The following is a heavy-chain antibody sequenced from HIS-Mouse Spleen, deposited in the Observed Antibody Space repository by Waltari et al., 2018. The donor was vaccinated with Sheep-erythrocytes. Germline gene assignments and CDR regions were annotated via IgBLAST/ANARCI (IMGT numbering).Heavy chain of an antibody. CDR2: IYYGGST. Sequence: QLQLQESGPGLVKPSETLSLTCTVSGGSISSSSYYWVWIRQPPGKGLEWIGSIYYGGSTSSTPSLKSRVTISVDTSKNQFSLKLSSVTAADTAVYYCARVSVAARFDYWGQGTLVTVSS. J-gene: IGHJ4*02. V-gene: IGHV4-39*07. CDR3: ARVSVAARFDY. D-gene: IGHD6-6*01. CDR1: GGSISSSSYY.